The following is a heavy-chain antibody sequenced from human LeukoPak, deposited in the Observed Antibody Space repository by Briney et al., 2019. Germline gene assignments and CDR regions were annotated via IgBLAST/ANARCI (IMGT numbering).Heavy chain of an antibody. CDR1: GFTFSSYW. Sequence: GGSLRLSCAASGFTFSSYWMSWVRQAPGKGLEWVAVISNDGRNKFYADSVMGRFTISRDNSKNTLNLQMSSLRAEDTAVYFCARVKYSGSSYFDFWGQGALVTVSS. CDR2: ISNDGRNK. CDR3: ARVKYSGSSYFDF. V-gene: IGHV3-30*03. D-gene: IGHD6-13*01. J-gene: IGHJ4*02.